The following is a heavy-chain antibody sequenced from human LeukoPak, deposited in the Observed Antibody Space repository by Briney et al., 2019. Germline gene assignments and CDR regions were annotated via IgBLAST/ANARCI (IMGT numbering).Heavy chain of an antibody. J-gene: IGHJ6*02. Sequence: PSETLSLTCTVSGDSMTNYYWNWIRQPPGKGLEWIGYIHHSGTTNYNPSLKSRLTMSVDTSKNQFSLKLSSVTAADTAVYYCARGCSSTSCWLRMDVWGQGTTVPVSS. CDR3: ARGCSSTSCWLRMDV. CDR2: IHHSGTT. V-gene: IGHV4-59*12. D-gene: IGHD2-2*01. CDR1: GDSMTNYY.